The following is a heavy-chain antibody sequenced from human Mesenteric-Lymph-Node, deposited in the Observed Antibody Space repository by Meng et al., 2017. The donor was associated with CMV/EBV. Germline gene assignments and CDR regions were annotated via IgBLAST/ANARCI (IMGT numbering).Heavy chain of an antibody. CDR3: ARRPPIPFPDDAFDI. D-gene: IGHD2-21*01. J-gene: IGHJ3*02. CDR1: GFTFSSYA. V-gene: IGHV3-30*04. Sequence: GGSLRLSCAASGFTFSSYAMHWVRQAPGKGLEWVAVISYDGSNKYYADSVKGRFTISRDNSKNTLYLQMNSLRAEDTAVYYCARRPPIPFPDDAFDIWGQGTMVTVSS. CDR2: ISYDGSNK.